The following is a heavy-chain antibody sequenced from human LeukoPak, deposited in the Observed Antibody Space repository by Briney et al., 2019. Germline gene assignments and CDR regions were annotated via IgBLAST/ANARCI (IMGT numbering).Heavy chain of an antibody. D-gene: IGHD5-24*01. CDR3: AREGPDGYNYYFDY. V-gene: IGHV7-4-1*02. Sequence: ASVKVSCKASGYTFTGYYMHWVRQAPGQGLEWMGWINTNTGNPTYAQGFTGRFVFSLDTSVSTAYLQISSLKAEDTAVYYCAREGPDGYNYYFDYWGQGTLVTVSS. CDR2: INTNTGNP. J-gene: IGHJ4*02. CDR1: GYTFTGYY.